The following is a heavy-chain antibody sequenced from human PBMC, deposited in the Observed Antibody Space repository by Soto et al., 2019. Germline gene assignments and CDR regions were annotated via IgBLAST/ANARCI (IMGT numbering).Heavy chain of an antibody. CDR1: GFTIGDYA. CDR2: IRSKTYGGTT. V-gene: IGHV3-49*04. D-gene: IGHD6-19*01. J-gene: IGHJ6*02. CDR3: VKDGRSGWPYYYGMDV. Sequence: GSLRLSCTASGFTIGDYAMSWVRQAPVKGLEWVGFIRSKTYGGTTEFAASVKGRFTISRDNSKNTLYLQMSSLRPEDTAVYYCVKDGRSGWPYYYGMDVWGQGTTVTVSS.